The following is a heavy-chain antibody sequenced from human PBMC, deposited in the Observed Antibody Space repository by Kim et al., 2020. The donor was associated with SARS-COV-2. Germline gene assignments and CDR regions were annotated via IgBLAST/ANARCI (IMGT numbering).Heavy chain of an antibody. CDR3: ASPGDNWGPYYFDY. V-gene: IGHV3-23*03. J-gene: IGHJ4*02. D-gene: IGHD7-27*01. Sequence: SGKGRLTISRHNPKNMLYLQMDSLRAEDTAVYYCASPGDNWGPYYFDYWGQGTLVTVSS.